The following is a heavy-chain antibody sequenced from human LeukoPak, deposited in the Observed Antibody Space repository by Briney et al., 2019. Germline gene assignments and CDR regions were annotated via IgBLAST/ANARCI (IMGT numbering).Heavy chain of an antibody. Sequence: XXKASGYTFTGYYMXRVRQAPGQGLEWMGWINPNSGGTNYAQKFQGRVTMTRDTSISTAYMELSRLRSDDTAVYYCAIIVATIGPFDYWGQGTLVTVSS. CDR3: AIIVATIGPFDY. D-gene: IGHD5-12*01. CDR1: GYTFTGYY. V-gene: IGHV1-2*02. CDR2: INPNSGGT. J-gene: IGHJ4*02.